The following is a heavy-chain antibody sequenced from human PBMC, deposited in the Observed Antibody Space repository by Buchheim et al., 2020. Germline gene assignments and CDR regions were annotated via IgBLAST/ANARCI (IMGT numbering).Heavy chain of an antibody. J-gene: IGHJ6*03. Sequence: QVQLQESGPGLVKPSGTLSLTCAVSGDSISNNNWWSWVRQSPGTDLEWIGEIYRTGSTNYNPSLKSRVTISLDKSKNQFSLKLTSVTAADTAVYYCARESRSAFTFYMDVWGKGTT. CDR2: IYRTGST. V-gene: IGHV4-4*02. CDR1: GDSISNNNW. CDR3: ARESRSAFTFYMDV. D-gene: IGHD2-2*01.